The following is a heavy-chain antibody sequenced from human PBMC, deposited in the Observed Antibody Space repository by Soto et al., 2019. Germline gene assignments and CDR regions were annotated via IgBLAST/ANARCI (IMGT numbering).Heavy chain of an antibody. V-gene: IGHV1-2*02. J-gene: IGHJ4*02. D-gene: IGHD4-4*01. CDR2: IDPATGAA. Sequence: ASVKVSCKTSGYAFAGQHIHWVRQAPGQGLEWMGWIDPATGAADSIEKFRGRSALTRDTSISTAFIELASLTSDDTAVYYCARDLMRTTESFDYWGQGTVVTVSS. CDR3: ARDLMRTTESFDY. CDR1: GYAFAGQH.